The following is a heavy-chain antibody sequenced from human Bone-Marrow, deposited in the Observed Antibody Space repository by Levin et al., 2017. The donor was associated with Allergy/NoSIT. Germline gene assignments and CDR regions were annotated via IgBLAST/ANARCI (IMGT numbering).Heavy chain of an antibody. J-gene: IGHJ4*02. Sequence: GESLKISCAASGFTFSSYAMSWVRQAPGKGLEWVSAISGSGGSTYYADSVKGQFTISRDNSKNTLYLQMNSLRAEDTAVYYCAKDRPPPGPIVVVITTIFDYWGQGTLVTVSS. CDR3: AKDRPPPGPIVVVITTIFDY. CDR1: GFTFSSYA. CDR2: ISGSGGST. D-gene: IGHD3-22*01. V-gene: IGHV3-23*01.